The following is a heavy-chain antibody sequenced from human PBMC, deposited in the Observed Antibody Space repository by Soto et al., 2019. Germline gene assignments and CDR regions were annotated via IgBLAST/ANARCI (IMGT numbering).Heavy chain of an antibody. CDR1: GGSITGSTYY. V-gene: IGHV4-31*03. J-gene: IGHJ3*02. CDR3: ARGRRSSGRHDAFDI. D-gene: IGHD3-22*01. Sequence: QVQLQESGPGLVKPSQTLSLRCTVSGGSITGSTYYWTWVRHLPGRGLEWLGYIDYSGSTDYNPSLKSRVSISLDTSQNQCLLKLTSVTVADTAVYYCARGRRSSGRHDAFDIWGQGTVVTVSS. CDR2: IDYSGST.